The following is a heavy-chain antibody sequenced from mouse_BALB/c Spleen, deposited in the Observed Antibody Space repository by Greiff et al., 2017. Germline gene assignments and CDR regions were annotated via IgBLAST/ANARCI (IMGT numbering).Heavy chain of an antibody. Sequence: QVQLQQSGAELARPGASVKLSCKASGYTFTSYWMQWVKQRPGQGLEWIGAIYPGDGDTRYTQKFKGKATLTADKSSSTAYMQLSSLASEDAAVYDRAPLGYDGDYWGQGTTLTVSS. D-gene: IGHD2-14*01. CDR3: APLGYDGDY. V-gene: IGHV1-87*01. CDR1: GYTFTSYW. J-gene: IGHJ2*01. CDR2: IYPGDGDT.